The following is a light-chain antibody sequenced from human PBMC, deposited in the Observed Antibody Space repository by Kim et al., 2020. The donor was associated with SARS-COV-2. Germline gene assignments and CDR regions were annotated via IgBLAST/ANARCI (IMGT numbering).Light chain of an antibody. CDR1: SGHSSSA. V-gene: IGLV4-69*01. CDR3: QTWGTGIHVI. J-gene: IGLJ2*01. CDR2: LNSDGSH. Sequence: SVKLTCTLTSGHSSSAIAWHQQQPEKGPRYLMKLNSDGSHSKGDGIPDRFSGSSSGAERSLTISSLQSEDEADYYCQTWGTGIHVIFGGGTQLTVL.